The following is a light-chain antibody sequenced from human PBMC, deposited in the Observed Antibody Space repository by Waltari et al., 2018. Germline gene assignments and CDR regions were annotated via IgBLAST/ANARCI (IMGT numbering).Light chain of an antibody. CDR3: CSYAGSGTFVV. Sequence: QSALTQPASVSGSPGQSITIPCTGTSSDVGSNNLVPWYQQHPGQAPKVVSYEGSERPSGISNRFSGSKSGITASLTISGLQPEDEADYYCCSYAGSGTFVVFGGGTKLTVL. CDR2: EGS. CDR1: SSDVGSNNL. V-gene: IGLV2-23*03. J-gene: IGLJ2*01.